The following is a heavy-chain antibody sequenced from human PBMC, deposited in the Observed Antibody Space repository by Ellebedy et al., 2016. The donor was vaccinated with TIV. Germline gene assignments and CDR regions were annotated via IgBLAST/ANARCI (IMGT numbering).Heavy chain of an antibody. CDR2: IWYDGSTK. CDR1: GLTFSSYG. D-gene: IGHD6-13*01. Sequence: GESLKISCAASGLTFSSYGMHWVRQAPGKGLEWVAVIWYDGSTKYYADSVKGRFTISRDNSKNTLYLQMNSLRAEDTAVYYCARDEMPPPIAAAGDYYYYGMDVWGQGTTVTVSS. V-gene: IGHV3-33*01. CDR3: ARDEMPPPIAAAGDYYYYGMDV. J-gene: IGHJ6*02.